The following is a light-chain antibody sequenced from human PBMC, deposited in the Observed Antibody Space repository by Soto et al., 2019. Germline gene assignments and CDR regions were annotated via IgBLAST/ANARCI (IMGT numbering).Light chain of an antibody. Sequence: QSVLTQPPSVSGAPGQRVTIPCTGSSSNIGAGYPVHWYQQLPGTAPKLLVAGNRPSGVPDRFSVSTSGASASLAITGLQAEDEADYYCQSYDSSLSRRWVFGGGTKVTVL. CDR1: SSNIGAGYP. J-gene: IGLJ3*02. CDR2: G. CDR3: QSYDSSLSRRWV. V-gene: IGLV1-40*01.